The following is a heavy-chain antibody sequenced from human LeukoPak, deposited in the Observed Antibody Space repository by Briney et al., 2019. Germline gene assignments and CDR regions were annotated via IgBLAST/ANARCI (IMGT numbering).Heavy chain of an antibody. V-gene: IGHV3-21*01. Sequence: GGSLRLSCAASGFTFSSYSMNWVRQAPGKGLEWVSSISSSSSYIYYADSVKGRFTVSRDNAKNSLYLQMNSLRAEDTGVYYCARPSITMVRGTSYQYYYYGMDVWGQGTTVTVSS. CDR2: ISSSSSYI. CDR3: ARPSITMVRGTSYQYYYYGMDV. CDR1: GFTFSSYS. D-gene: IGHD3-10*01. J-gene: IGHJ6*02.